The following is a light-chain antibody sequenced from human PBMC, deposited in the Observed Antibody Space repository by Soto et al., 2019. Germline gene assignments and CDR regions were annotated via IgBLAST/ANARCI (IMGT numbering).Light chain of an antibody. CDR1: QSLRNW. J-gene: IGKJ1*01. CDR3: QEYDTHSWT. CDR2: KAS. Sequence: DIQMTQSPSTLSASVGDRVTITCRASQSLRNWLAWYQQKPGKAPKLLIYKASSLESGVASRVSGSGSGAEFTLTIHGLQPDDFATYYCQEYDTHSWTFGQGTKVDIK. V-gene: IGKV1-5*03.